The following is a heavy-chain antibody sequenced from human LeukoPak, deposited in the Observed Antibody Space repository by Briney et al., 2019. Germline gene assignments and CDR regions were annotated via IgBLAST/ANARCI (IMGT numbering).Heavy chain of an antibody. CDR2: LKQDGSEK. V-gene: IGHV3-7*01. CDR3: ARGHWGDAFDI. Sequence: PGGSLRLSCAASGFTFSSYWMSWVRQAPGKGLEWVANLKQDGSEKYYVDSVKGRFTISRDNAKNSLYLQMNSLRAEDTAVYYCARGHWGDAFDIWGQGTMVTVSS. CDR1: GFTFSSYW. J-gene: IGHJ3*02. D-gene: IGHD7-27*01.